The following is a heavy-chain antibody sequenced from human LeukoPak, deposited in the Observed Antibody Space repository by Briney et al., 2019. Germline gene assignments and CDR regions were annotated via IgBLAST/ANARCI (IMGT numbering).Heavy chain of an antibody. CDR1: GGSISSYY. V-gene: IGHV4-4*09. CDR2: IYTSGRT. Sequence: SETLSLTCTVSGGSISSYYWSWVRQPPGKGLEWIGYIYTSGRTNYNPSLKSRVTISVDTSKNQFSLKLSSVTAADTAVYYCAGRGYYDFWSGSTFDPWGQGTLVTVSS. D-gene: IGHD3-3*01. CDR3: AGRGYYDFWSGSTFDP. J-gene: IGHJ5*02.